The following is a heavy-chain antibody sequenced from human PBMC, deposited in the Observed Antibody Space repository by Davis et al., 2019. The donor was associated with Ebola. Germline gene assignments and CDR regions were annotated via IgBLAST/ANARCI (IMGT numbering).Heavy chain of an antibody. CDR2: IKSKIYGGTT. V-gene: IGHV3-15*01. CDR3: TTVHKYGSGSYYEGHY. D-gene: IGHD3-10*01. Sequence: GESLKISCAASGFTFSSYWMSWVRQAPGKGLEWLGRIKSKIYGGTTDYAAPVKGRFTISRDDSKDALYLQLNNLKTEDTAVYYCTTVHKYGSGSYYEGHYWGQGTLVTVSS. CDR1: GFTFSSYW. J-gene: IGHJ4*02.